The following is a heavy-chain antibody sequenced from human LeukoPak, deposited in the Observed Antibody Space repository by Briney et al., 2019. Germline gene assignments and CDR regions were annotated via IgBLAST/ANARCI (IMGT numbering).Heavy chain of an antibody. CDR2: INWNSVSA. D-gene: IGHD3-10*01. CDR1: GFTFDDYA. V-gene: IGHV3-9*01. Sequence: GGSLRLSCVASGFTFDDYAMHWVRQAPGKGLEWVAGINWNSVSAVYADSLKGRLTISRDNAKNSLFLQMNSLKTEDTAFYYCAKDDAWLRFGEWSQGTLVTVSS. J-gene: IGHJ4*02. CDR3: AKDDAWLRFGE.